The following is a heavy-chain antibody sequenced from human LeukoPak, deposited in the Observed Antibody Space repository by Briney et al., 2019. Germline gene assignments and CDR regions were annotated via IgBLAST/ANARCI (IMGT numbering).Heavy chain of an antibody. D-gene: IGHD2-15*01. CDR1: GFTFSDAW. J-gene: IGHJ4*02. CDR2: IKRRTDGGTS. CDR3: TTGYTSASHDAY. Sequence: GGSLRLSCAASGFTFSDAWMHWVRQAPGKGLEWVGLIKRRTDGGTSNYAAPVKGRFAISRDDSEDTLFLQMDSLKSEDTGVYYCTTGYTSASHDAYWGQGTLVTVSS. V-gene: IGHV3-15*07.